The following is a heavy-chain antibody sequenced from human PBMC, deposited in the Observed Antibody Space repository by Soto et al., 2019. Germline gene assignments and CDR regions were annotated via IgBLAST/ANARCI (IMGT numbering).Heavy chain of an antibody. CDR3: AKAPCSSGLWGTYSYYGMDV. CDR1: GFTFSSYA. J-gene: IGHJ6*02. D-gene: IGHD6-19*01. V-gene: IGHV3-23*01. CDR2: ISGSGGST. Sequence: EVQLLESGGGLVQPGGSLRLSCAASGFTFSSYAMSWVRQAPGKGLEWVSAISGSGGSTYYADSVKVRFTIPRDNAKNTLYLQQNNLRAEATAVYYCAKAPCSSGLWGTYSYYGMDVWGQGTTVTV.